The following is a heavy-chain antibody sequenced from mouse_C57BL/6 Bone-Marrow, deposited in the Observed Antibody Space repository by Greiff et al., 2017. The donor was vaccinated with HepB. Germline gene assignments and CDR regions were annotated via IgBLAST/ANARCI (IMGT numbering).Heavy chain of an antibody. D-gene: IGHD2-4*01. CDR3: ARDADDYDEGYYAMDY. J-gene: IGHJ4*01. Sequence: EVMLVESGGGLVQSGRSLRLSCATSGFTFSDFYMEWVRQAPGKGLEWIAASRNKANDYTTEYSASVKGRFIVSRDTSQSIIYLQMNALGAEDTAIYYCARDADDYDEGYYAMDYWGQGTSVTVSS. CDR2: SRNKANDYTT. CDR1: GFTFSDFY. V-gene: IGHV7-1*01.